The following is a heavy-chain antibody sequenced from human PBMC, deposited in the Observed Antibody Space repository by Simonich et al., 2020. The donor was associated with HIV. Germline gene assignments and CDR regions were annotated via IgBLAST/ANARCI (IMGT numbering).Heavy chain of an antibody. V-gene: IGHV3-48*03. Sequence: EVQLVESGGGLVQPGGSLRLSCAASGFTFSSYEMNWVRQAPGKGLGCVSYISSNGSTIYYADSVKGRFTISRDNAKNSLYLQMNSLRAEDTAVYYCARAAVSGTEGFDYWGQGTLVTVSS. CDR3: ARAAVSGTEGFDY. CDR1: GFTFSSYE. CDR2: ISSNGSTI. J-gene: IGHJ4*02. D-gene: IGHD6-19*01.